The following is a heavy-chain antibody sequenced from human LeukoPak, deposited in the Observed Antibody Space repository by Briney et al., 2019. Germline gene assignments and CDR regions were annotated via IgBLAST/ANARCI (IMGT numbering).Heavy chain of an antibody. J-gene: IGHJ4*02. CDR2: IYPGDSDT. V-gene: IGHV5-51*01. D-gene: IGHD6-6*01. CDR1: GYRFTSYW. Sequence: GESLQISCQGSGYRFTSYWIGWVRQVPGKGLEWMGIIYPGDSDTRYSPSFQGQVTISADKSISTAYLQWSSVKASDTAMYYCARLSSSSCDYWGQGTLVTVSS. CDR3: ARLSSSSCDY.